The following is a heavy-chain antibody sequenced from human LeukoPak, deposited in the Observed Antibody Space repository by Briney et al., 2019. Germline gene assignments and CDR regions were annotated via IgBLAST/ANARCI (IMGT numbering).Heavy chain of an antibody. J-gene: IGHJ4*02. CDR1: GFTFSSYS. CDR2: ISSSSSYI. Sequence: PGGSLRLSCAASGFTFSSYSMNWVRQTPGKGLEWVSSISSSSSYIFYADSVKGRFTISRDNAKNSLYLQMNSLRAEDTAVYYCARESRGIFGVVIIDYWGQGTLVTVSS. CDR3: ARESRGIFGVVIIDY. V-gene: IGHV3-21*01. D-gene: IGHD3-3*01.